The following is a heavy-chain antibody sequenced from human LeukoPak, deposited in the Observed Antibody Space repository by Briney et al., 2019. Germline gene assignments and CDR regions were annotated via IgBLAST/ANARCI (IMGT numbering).Heavy chain of an antibody. CDR3: ARDPWGLLFISAEYFQH. J-gene: IGHJ1*01. CDR1: GYTFTSYG. V-gene: IGHV1-18*01. CDR2: ISAYNGNT. D-gene: IGHD1-26*01. Sequence: GASVKVSCKASGYTFTSYGISWVRQAPGQGLEWMGWISAYNGNTNYAQKLQGRVTMTTDTSTSTAYMELRSLRSDDTAVYYCARDPWGLLFISAEYFQHWGQGTLVTVSS.